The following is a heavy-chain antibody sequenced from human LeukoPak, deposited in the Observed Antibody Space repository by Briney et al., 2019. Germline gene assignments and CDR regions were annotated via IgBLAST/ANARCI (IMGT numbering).Heavy chain of an antibody. D-gene: IGHD3-10*01. V-gene: IGHV3-23*01. CDR3: AKGAFSGTYSPFED. CDR2: ISGSGDVS. CDR1: GLTFSSYV. J-gene: IGHJ4*02. Sequence: GGSLRLSCGASGLTFSSYVMSWVRQAPGQGLEWVSAISGSGDVSSYADAVKGRFTISRDNSKNTLYLQMNSLRAEDTAVYYCAKGAFSGTYSPFEDWGQGTLITVSS.